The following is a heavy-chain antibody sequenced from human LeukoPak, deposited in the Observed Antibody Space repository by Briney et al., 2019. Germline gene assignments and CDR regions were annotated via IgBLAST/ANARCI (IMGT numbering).Heavy chain of an antibody. J-gene: IGHJ6*02. D-gene: IGHD1-1*01. CDR3: AKDRSPTGSYYGMDV. V-gene: IGHV3-30*18. Sequence: GGSLRLSCAASGFTFSYYAMRWVRQAPGKGLEWVAVISNDGSKKFYIDSVKGRFTVSSDKSTDTLYLQMNSLSPEATAVYYCAKDRSPTGSYYGMDVWGQGTTVIVSS. CDR1: GFTFSYYA. CDR2: ISNDGSKK.